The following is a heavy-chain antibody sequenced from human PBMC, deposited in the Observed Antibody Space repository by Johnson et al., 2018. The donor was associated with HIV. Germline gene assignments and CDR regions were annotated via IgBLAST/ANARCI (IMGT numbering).Heavy chain of an antibody. CDR3: ARAEIYEGRVGDFAFDL. D-gene: IGHD3-10*01. CDR2: IRWDGAIT. CDR1: GLTFDDYA. Sequence: VESGGAVVQPGGSLRLSCAASGLTFDDYAMHWVRQVPGNGLEWVSLIRWDGAITHYADSVKGRFTISRENSRNSLYLQMKSLRAEDTALYYCARAEIYEGRVGDFAFDLWGRGTMVTVAS. V-gene: IGHV3-43D*03. J-gene: IGHJ3*01.